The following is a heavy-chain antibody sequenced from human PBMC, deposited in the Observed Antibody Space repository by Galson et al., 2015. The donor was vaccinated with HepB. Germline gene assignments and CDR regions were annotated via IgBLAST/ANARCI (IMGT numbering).Heavy chain of an antibody. CDR2: ISSSSSTI. CDR3: ARDRDYGDYPFDY. CDR1: GFTFSSYS. Sequence: LRLSCAASGFTFSSYSMNWVRQAPGKGLEWVSYISSSSSTIYYADSVKGRFTISRDNAKNSLYLQMNSLRAEDTAVYYCARDRDYGDYPFDYWGQGTLVTVSS. V-gene: IGHV3-48*04. D-gene: IGHD4-17*01. J-gene: IGHJ4*02.